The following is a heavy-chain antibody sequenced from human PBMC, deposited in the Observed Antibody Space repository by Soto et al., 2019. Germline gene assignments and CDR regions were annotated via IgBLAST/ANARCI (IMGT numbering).Heavy chain of an antibody. V-gene: IGHV3-64D*06. Sequence: LRLSCAGSGFALSDYYMNWIRQAPGKGLEYVSSMNNDGTIIYYADSVRGRFTISRDNSKHTLYLQMNSLRIEDTALYYCVKDRYIDYWGQGTLVTVSS. CDR3: VKDRYIDY. CDR1: GFALSDYY. J-gene: IGHJ4*02. CDR2: MNNDGTII.